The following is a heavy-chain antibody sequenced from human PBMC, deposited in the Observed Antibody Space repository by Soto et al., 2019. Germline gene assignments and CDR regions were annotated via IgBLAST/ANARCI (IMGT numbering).Heavy chain of an antibody. CDR1: GYTFTSYG. D-gene: IGHD6-19*01. V-gene: IGHV1-18*04. CDR2: ISAYNGNT. CDR3: ARDSVAVAGTNWFDP. Sequence: GASVKVSCKASGYTFTSYGISWVRQAPGQGLEWMGWISAYNGNTNYAQKLRGRVTMTTDTSTSTAYMELRSLRSDDTAVYYCARDSVAVAGTNWFDPWGQGTLVTVSS. J-gene: IGHJ5*02.